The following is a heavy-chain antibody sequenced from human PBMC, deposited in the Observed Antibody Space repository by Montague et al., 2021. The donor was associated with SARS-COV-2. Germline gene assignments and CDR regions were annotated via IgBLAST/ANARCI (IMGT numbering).Heavy chain of an antibody. CDR3: KGPHYDILTGPSTDV. V-gene: IGHV4-34*01. J-gene: IGHJ6*02. CDR2: SNHSGST. Sequence: SETLSLTCAVYGASFSGYYWNWIRQPPAKGLEWIGESNHSGSTNSNPSLKSRVTISVDTSKNQFSLKLSSVTAADTAVYYCKGPHYDILTGPSTDVWGQGTTVTVSS. D-gene: IGHD3-9*01. CDR1: GASFSGYY.